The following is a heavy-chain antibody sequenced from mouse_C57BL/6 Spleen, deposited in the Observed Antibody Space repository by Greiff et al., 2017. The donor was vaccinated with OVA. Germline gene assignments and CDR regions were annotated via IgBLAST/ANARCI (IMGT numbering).Heavy chain of an antibody. CDR3: ASNYGTPMDY. Sequence: QVQLKESGAELVKPGASVKLSCKASGYTFTSYWMHWVKQRPGQGLEWIGMIHPNSGSTNYNEKFKSKATLTVDKSSSTAYMQLSSLTSEDSAVYYCASNYGTPMDYWGQGTSVTVSS. CDR2: IHPNSGST. CDR1: GYTFTSYW. V-gene: IGHV1-64*01. D-gene: IGHD2-1*01. J-gene: IGHJ4*01.